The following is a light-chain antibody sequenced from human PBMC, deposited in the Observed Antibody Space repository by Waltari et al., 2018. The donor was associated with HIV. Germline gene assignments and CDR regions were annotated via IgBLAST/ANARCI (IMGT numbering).Light chain of an antibody. CDR2: GAS. V-gene: IGKV3-20*01. Sequence: EIVLTQSPGTLSLSPGERATLPCRASQSVSSSHLAWYQQKPGQAPRLLIYGASSRATGIPDRFSGSGSGTDFTLTISRLEPEDFAVYYCQQYGSSPGTFGQGTKVEIK. CDR3: QQYGSSPGT. CDR1: QSVSSSH. J-gene: IGKJ1*01.